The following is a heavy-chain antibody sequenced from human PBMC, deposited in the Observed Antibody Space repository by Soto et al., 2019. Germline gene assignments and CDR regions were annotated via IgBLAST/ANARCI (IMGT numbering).Heavy chain of an antibody. J-gene: IGHJ5*01. D-gene: IGHD3-22*01. CDR2: ISRTGDSA. CDR1: GFSFSDYA. V-gene: IGHV3-23*01. CDR3: AKGPDGSGYYHNWFDS. Sequence: EVHLLESGGALVQPGGSLTLSCAASGFSFSDYALSWVRQAPGKGREWVSSISRTGDSAYYADSVKGRFAISRDRSKNRLSLQMNSLRVEDTAVYYCAKGPDGSGYYHNWFDSWGQGTLITVSS.